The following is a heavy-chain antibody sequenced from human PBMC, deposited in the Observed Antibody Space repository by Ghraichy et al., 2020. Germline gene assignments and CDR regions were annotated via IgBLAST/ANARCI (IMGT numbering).Heavy chain of an antibody. CDR2: IYTSGST. Sequence: SETLSLTCTVSGGSISSYYWSWIWQPPGKGLEWIGYIYTSGSTNYNPSLKSRVTISVDTSKNQFSLKLSSVTAADTAVYYCARRSGSYYYFDYWGQGTLVTVSS. CDR1: GGSISSYY. V-gene: IGHV4-4*09. CDR3: ARRSGSYYYFDY. J-gene: IGHJ4*02. D-gene: IGHD1-26*01.